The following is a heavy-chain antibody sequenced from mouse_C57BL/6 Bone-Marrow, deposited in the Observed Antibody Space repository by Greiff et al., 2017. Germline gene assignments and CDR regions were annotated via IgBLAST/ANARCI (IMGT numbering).Heavy chain of an antibody. CDR3: TVDYYGSSWGFAY. CDR1: GFNIKDDY. V-gene: IGHV14-4*01. D-gene: IGHD1-1*01. CDR2: IYPENGDT. Sequence: VQLKESGAELVRPGASVKLSCTASGFNIKDDYMHWVKQRPEQGLEWIGWIYPENGDTEYASKFQGKATITADTSSNTAYLQLSSLTSEDTAVYYCTVDYYGSSWGFAYWGQGTLVTVSA. J-gene: IGHJ3*01.